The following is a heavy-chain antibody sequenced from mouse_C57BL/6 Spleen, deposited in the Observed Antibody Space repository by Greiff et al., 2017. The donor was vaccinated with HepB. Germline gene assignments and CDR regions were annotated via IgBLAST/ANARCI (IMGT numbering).Heavy chain of an antibody. Sequence: QVQLKESGAELVRPGTSVKMSCKASGYTFTNYWIGWAKQRPGHGLEWIGDIYPGGGYTNYNEKFKGKATLTADKSSSTAYMQFSSLTSEDSAIYYCARGSSYDAMDYWGQGTSVTVSS. CDR3: ARGSSYDAMDY. J-gene: IGHJ4*01. D-gene: IGHD1-1*01. CDR1: GYTFTNYW. CDR2: IYPGGGYT. V-gene: IGHV1-63*01.